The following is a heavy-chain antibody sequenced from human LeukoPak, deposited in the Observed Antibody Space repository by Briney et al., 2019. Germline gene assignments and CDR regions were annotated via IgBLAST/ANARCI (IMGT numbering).Heavy chain of an antibody. CDR2: ISSSSSYI. CDR1: GFTFSSYS. J-gene: IGHJ5*02. V-gene: IGHV3-21*01. D-gene: IGHD3-22*01. Sequence: GGSLRLSCAAFGFTFSSYSMNWVRQAPGKGLEWVSSISSSSSYIYYADSVKGRFTISRDNAKNSLYLQMNSLRAEDTAVYYCARVLSGSWDWFDPWGQGTLVTVSS. CDR3: ARVLSGSWDWFDP.